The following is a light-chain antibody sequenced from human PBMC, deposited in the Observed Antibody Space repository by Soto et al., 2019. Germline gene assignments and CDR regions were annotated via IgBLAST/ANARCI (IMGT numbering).Light chain of an antibody. J-gene: IGLJ3*02. CDR2: GNT. Sequence: QPVLTQPPSVSGAPGQRVTISCTGSSSNIGAGYDIHWYQQLPGTAPKLLVYGNTHRPSGVPDRFSGPKSGTSASLAITGLQAEDEAHYYCQSYDNSLSGWVFGGGTKLTVL. V-gene: IGLV1-40*01. CDR1: SSNIGAGYD. CDR3: QSYDNSLSGWV.